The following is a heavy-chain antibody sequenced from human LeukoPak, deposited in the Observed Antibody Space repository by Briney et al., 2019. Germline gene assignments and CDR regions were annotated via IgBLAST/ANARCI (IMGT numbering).Heavy chain of an antibody. CDR2: IYYSGST. CDR1: GGSISSSSYY. J-gene: IGHJ4*02. Sequence: SETLSLTCTVSGGSISSSSYYWGWIRQPPGKGLEWIGSIYYSGSTHYNPSLESRLTIFADTSKNQFSLKVNSVTAADTAVYYCARNGTVTVSGTKFNYFDYWGQGTLVTVSS. CDR3: ARNGTVTVSGTKFNYFDY. V-gene: IGHV4-39*01. D-gene: IGHD4-17*01.